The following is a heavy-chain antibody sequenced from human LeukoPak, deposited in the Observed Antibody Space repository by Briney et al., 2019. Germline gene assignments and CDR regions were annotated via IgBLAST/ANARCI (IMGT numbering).Heavy chain of an antibody. V-gene: IGHV3-64*01. Sequence: AGSLRLSCAASGFTFSSYAMHWVRQAPGKGLEYVSAISSNGGSTYYANSVKGRFTISRDSSKNTLYLQMGSLRAEDMAVYYCARVPRITIFGDPLFDYWGQGTLVTVSS. J-gene: IGHJ4*02. CDR1: GFTFSSYA. D-gene: IGHD3-3*01. CDR2: ISSNGGST. CDR3: ARVPRITIFGDPLFDY.